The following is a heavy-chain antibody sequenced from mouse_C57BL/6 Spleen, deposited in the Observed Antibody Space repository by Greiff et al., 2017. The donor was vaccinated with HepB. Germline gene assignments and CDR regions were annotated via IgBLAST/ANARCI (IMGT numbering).Heavy chain of an antibody. V-gene: IGHV1-69*01. CDR3: ARPYYGSSYDWFAY. CDR1: GYTFTSYW. J-gene: IGHJ3*01. D-gene: IGHD1-1*01. Sequence: VQLQQPGAELVMPGASVKLSCKASGYTFTSYWMHWVKQRPGQGLEWIGEIDPSDSYTNYNQKFKGKSTLTVDKSSSTAYMQLSSLTSEDSAVYYCARPYYGSSYDWFAYWGQGTLVTVSA. CDR2: IDPSDSYT.